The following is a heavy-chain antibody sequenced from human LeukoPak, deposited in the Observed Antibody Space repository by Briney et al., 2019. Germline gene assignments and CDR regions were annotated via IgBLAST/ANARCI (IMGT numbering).Heavy chain of an antibody. D-gene: IGHD3-10*01. Sequence: SETLSPTRTVSGVSISSYYWSWIRQPPGKGLEWIGYIYRSGSTNYNPSLKSRVTISVDTSKNQFSLKLSSVTAADTAVYYCARPMVRGVNDALDIWGQGTMVTVSS. V-gene: IGHV4-59*08. J-gene: IGHJ3*02. CDR1: GVSISSYY. CDR2: IYRSGST. CDR3: ARPMVRGVNDALDI.